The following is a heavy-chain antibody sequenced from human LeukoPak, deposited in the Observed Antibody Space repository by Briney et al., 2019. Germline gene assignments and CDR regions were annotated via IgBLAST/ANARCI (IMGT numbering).Heavy chain of an antibody. CDR1: GGFISGHY. CDR2: IYDSGST. D-gene: IGHD3-16*01. Sequence: SETLSLTCTVSGGFISGHYWTWIRQPPGKGLEWIGYIYDSGSTTYNPSLKSRVAISVDTSKNQFSLKLSSVTAADTAVYYCARGGVLKSVDYWGQGTLVAVSS. CDR3: ARGGVLKSVDY. V-gene: IGHV4-59*11. J-gene: IGHJ4*02.